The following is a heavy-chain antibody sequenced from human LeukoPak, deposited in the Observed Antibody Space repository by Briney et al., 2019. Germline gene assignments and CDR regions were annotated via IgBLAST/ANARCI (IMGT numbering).Heavy chain of an antibody. J-gene: IGHJ4*02. CDR2: VSGSGSNT. D-gene: IGHD3-16*01. CDR1: GFTFSSYA. Sequence: GGSLRLSCAASGFTFSSYAMSWVRQAPGKGLEWVSAVSGSGSNTYYADSVKGRFTISRDNSKNTLYLQMNSLRAEDTAVYYCTRSPGGEWLDYWGQGTLVTVSS. V-gene: IGHV3-23*01. CDR3: TRSPGGEWLDY.